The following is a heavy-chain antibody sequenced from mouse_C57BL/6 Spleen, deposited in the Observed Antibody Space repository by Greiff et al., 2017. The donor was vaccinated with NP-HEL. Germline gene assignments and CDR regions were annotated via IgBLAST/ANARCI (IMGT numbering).Heavy chain of an antibody. D-gene: IGHD1-1*01. J-gene: IGHJ3*01. CDR3: ARSDYGSSYGFAY. V-gene: IGHV14-2*01. Sequence: VQVVESGAELVKPGASVKLFCTASGFNIKDYYMHWVKQRTEPGLEWIGRIDPEDGETKYAPKFPGKATITADTSSNTAYLQLSSLTSEDTAVYYCARSDYGSSYGFAYWGQGTLVTVSA. CDR1: GFNIKDYY. CDR2: IDPEDGET.